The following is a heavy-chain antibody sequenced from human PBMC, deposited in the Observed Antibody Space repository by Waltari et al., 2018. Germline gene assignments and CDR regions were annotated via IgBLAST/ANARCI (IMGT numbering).Heavy chain of an antibody. CDR1: GKNSHQHL. CDR2: VRPDNSDT. V-gene: IGHV5-51*01. Sequence: QLVQSGTEVKKLGESLKIPSKTYGKNSHQHLIRWGRQMPGKGLEWMGIVRPDNSDTRYSPSFRGQVTISADKSISIAYLQWSSLKASDTAIYYCARHTEDDNGDDWGQGTLVTVSS. J-gene: IGHJ4*02. D-gene: IGHD1-1*01. CDR3: ARHTEDDNGDD.